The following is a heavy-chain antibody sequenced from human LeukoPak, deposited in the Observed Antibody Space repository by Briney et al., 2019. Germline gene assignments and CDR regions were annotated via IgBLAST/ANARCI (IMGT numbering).Heavy chain of an antibody. V-gene: IGHV4-59*01. D-gene: IGHD3-9*01. Sequence: PSETLSLTCTVSGGSISSYYWSWIRQPPGKGLEWIGYIYYSGSTNYNPSLKSRVTISVDTSKNQFSLKLSSVTAADTAVYYCARVKLRYFDWLLLPFDYWGQGTLVAVSS. J-gene: IGHJ4*02. CDR2: IYYSGST. CDR3: ARVKLRYFDWLLLPFDY. CDR1: GGSISSYY.